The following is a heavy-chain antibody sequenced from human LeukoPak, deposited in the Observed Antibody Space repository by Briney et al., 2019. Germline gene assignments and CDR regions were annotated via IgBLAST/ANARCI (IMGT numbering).Heavy chain of an antibody. CDR3: ARIIAAAGNAFDY. CDR2: ISAYDGNT. Sequence: ASVKVSCKASGYALSSYGFSWVRQAPGQGLEWMGWISAYDGNTKSVEKLQGRVTMTTDTSTSTAYMELRSLRSDDTAVYYCARIIAAAGNAFDYWGQGTLVTVSS. D-gene: IGHD6-13*01. CDR1: GYALSSYG. J-gene: IGHJ4*02. V-gene: IGHV1-18*01.